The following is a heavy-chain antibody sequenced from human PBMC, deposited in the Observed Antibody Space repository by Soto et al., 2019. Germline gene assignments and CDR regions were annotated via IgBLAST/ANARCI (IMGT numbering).Heavy chain of an antibody. CDR3: ARARKMATITSYYFGY. CDR2: IYYSGST. J-gene: IGHJ4*02. Sequence: SGTLXLTCTVSDGSISRYYWSWIRQPPGKGLEWIGYIYYSGSTNYNPSLKSRVTISVDTSKNQFSLKPSSVTAADTAVYYCARARKMATITSYYFGYWGQGTLVTVSS. CDR1: DGSISRYY. V-gene: IGHV4-59*01. D-gene: IGHD5-12*01.